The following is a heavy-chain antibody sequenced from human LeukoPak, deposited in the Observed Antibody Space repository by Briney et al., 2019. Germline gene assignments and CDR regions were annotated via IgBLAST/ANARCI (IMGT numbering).Heavy chain of an antibody. D-gene: IGHD1-7*01. Sequence: GGSLRLSCAASGFTFSSYEMNWVRQAPGKGLEWVSSISSSSSYIYYADSVKGRFTISRDNAKNSLYLQMNSLRAEDTAVYYCARDLNWNYVPWGQGTLVTVSS. V-gene: IGHV3-21*01. CDR2: ISSSSSYI. CDR3: ARDLNWNYVP. CDR1: GFTFSSYE. J-gene: IGHJ5*02.